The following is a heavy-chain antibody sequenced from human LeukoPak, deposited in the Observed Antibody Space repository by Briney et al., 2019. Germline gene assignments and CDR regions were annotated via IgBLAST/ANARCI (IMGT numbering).Heavy chain of an antibody. Sequence: GGSLRLSCAASGFTFSNYAMSWVRQAPGKGLAWVSAISGSGDSTYYADSVKGRFTISRDNSKNTLYLQMNSLRAEDTAVYYCAKPLTTGKLAEYFQHWGQGTLVTVSS. V-gene: IGHV3-23*01. CDR3: AKPLTTGKLAEYFQH. CDR2: ISGSGDST. J-gene: IGHJ1*01. CDR1: GFTFSNYA. D-gene: IGHD4/OR15-4a*01.